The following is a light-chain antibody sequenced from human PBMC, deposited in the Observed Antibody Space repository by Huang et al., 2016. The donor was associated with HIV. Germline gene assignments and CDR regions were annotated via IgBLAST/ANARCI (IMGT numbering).Light chain of an antibody. Sequence: VMMSQSPATLAASPGERVTLSCGASQSVNTNLAWYQQKPGQPPRPPIYAASTRATGVPARFAGSGSGTEFTLTIDSLQSDDFAVYYCQQYNKWPPEYTFGQGTRLEIK. CDR3: QQYNKWPPEYT. V-gene: IGKV3-15*01. J-gene: IGKJ2*01. CDR2: AAS. CDR1: QSVNTN.